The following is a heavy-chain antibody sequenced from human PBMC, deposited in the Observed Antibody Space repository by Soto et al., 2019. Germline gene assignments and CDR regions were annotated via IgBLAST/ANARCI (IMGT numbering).Heavy chain of an antibody. J-gene: IGHJ4*02. Sequence: GGSLRLSCAASGFTCSSYAMSWVRQAPGKWLTWVSAISGSGGSTXYAHSVKGRFTISRDNSKNTLYLQMNSLRAEDTAVYYCASGQTLFDYGGQGTLVTVSS. D-gene: IGHD2-15*01. V-gene: IGHV3-23*01. CDR3: ASGQTLFDY. CDR2: ISGSGGST. CDR1: GFTCSSYA.